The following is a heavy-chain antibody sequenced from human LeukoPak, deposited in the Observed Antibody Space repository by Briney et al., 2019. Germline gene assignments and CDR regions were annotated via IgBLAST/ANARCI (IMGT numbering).Heavy chain of an antibody. V-gene: IGHV4-39*07. Sequence: PLETLSLTCTVSHDSISSSSFYWGWIRQPPGKGLEWIGSFSYSGSTNYNPALKSRVSISVDASRNQFSLKLTSVSAADTAVYYCAREWEVLGFDYWGQGTLVTVSP. CDR3: AREWEVLGFDY. CDR2: FSYSGST. J-gene: IGHJ4*02. D-gene: IGHD1-26*01. CDR1: HDSISSSSFY.